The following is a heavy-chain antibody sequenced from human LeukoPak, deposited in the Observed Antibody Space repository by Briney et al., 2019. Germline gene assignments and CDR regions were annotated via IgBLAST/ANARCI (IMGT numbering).Heavy chain of an antibody. V-gene: IGHV3-23*01. CDR2: ISGSGAST. Sequence: GGSLRLSCAASGFTFTNYAMTWVRRAPGEGLEWVSTISGSGASTYYADSVKGRFTISRGNSKNTLYMQMNSLRAEDTAAYYCAKDISSGWFDPWGQGTLVTVSS. J-gene: IGHJ5*02. CDR1: GFTFTNYA. D-gene: IGHD1-1*01. CDR3: AKDISSGWFDP.